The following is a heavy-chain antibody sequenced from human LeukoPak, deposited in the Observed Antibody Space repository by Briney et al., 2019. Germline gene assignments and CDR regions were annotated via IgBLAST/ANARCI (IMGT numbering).Heavy chain of an antibody. CDR2: IKKTGSET. D-gene: IGHD2-15*01. J-gene: IGHJ4*02. V-gene: IGHV3-7*01. Sequence: GGSLRLSCAASKFIFSNYWMSWVRQAPGKGLEWVAYIKKTGSETYYVDSVKGRFTITRDNARNSLFLQMNSLRAEDTAVYYCAREEGYCSGGNCYSYFDSWGQETLVTVSS. CDR1: KFIFSNYW. CDR3: AREEGYCSGGNCYSYFDS.